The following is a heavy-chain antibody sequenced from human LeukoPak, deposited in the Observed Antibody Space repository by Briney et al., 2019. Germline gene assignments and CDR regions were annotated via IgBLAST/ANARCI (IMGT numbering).Heavy chain of an antibody. V-gene: IGHV1-69*13. D-gene: IGHD3-3*01. CDR2: IIPIFGTA. J-gene: IGHJ3*02. CDR3: ARASYYDFWSGYSHAFDI. CDR1: GGTFSSYA. Sequence: SVKVSCKASGGTFSSYAISWVRQAPGQGLEWMGGIIPIFGTANYAQKFQGRVTITADESTSTAYMELSRLRSDDTAVYYCARASYYDFWSGYSHAFDIWGQGTMVTVSS.